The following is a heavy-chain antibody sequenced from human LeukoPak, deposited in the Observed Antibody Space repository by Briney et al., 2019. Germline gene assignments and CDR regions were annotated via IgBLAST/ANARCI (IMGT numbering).Heavy chain of an antibody. D-gene: IGHD3-16*01. CDR2: INSDGTDT. V-gene: IGHV3-74*01. CDR3: ARGAWGYSVHFDN. CDR1: GFTLSSYW. J-gene: IGHJ4*02. Sequence: GGSLRHSCATSGFTLSSYWMHWVRQPPGKGLVWVSRINSDGTDTNYADSAKGRFTISRDNTKNTVYLQMNSLGAEDTAVYYCARGAWGYSVHFDNWGQGALVTVSS.